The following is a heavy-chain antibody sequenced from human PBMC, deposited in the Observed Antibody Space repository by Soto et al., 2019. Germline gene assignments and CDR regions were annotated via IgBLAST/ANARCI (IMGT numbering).Heavy chain of an antibody. CDR3: ARIPVDTSMIYWLDT. V-gene: IGHV4-61*08. J-gene: IGHJ5*02. CDR2: IYYSGNT. CDR1: GGSVSSGDYY. Sequence: SETLSLTCTVSGGSVSSGDYYGSWIRQPPGKGLEWIGYIYYSGNTNYNPSLKSRVIISVDTSKNLFSLKLTSVTAADTAVYYCARIPVDTSMIYWLDTWGQGTLVTVS. D-gene: IGHD5-18*01.